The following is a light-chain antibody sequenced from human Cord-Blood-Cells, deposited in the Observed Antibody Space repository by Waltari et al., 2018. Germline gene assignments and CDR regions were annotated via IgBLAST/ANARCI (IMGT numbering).Light chain of an antibody. CDR3: SSYTSSSTYV. V-gene: IGLV2-14*01. CDR2: DVS. CDR1: SSDVGGYNY. Sequence: QSALTQPASVSGSPGQSITISCTGTSSDVGGYNYVSWYQKHPGKAPTLMLYDVSNRPSGLSNRVSGSKSGNTASLTISGLQAEDEADYYCSSYTSSSTYVFGTGTKVTVL. J-gene: IGLJ1*01.